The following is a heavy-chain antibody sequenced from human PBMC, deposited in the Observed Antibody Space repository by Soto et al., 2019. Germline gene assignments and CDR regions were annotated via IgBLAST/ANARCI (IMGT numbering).Heavy chain of an antibody. CDR1: GFTFSTYA. D-gene: IGHD2-2*01. CDR2: ISGGRSGT. Sequence: EVQLLESGGGLVQPGGSLRLSCAASGFTFSTYAMSWVRQAPGKGLEWVSAISGGRSGTYYADSVRGRFTLSRDDSTNTLYLQMDRLRAEATAIYYWAKGSLGSCSGAICYCLVFWGQGTLVTVSS. V-gene: IGHV3-23*01. J-gene: IGHJ4*02. CDR3: AKGSLGSCSGAICYCLVF.